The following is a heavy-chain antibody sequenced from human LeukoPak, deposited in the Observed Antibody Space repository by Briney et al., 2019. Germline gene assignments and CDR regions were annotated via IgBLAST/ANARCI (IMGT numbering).Heavy chain of an antibody. Sequence: PWGSLRLSCAASGFTFSSYWMTWVRQAPGKGLEWVANIKQDGSEKYYVDSVKGRFTISGDNAKNSLYLQMNNLRVEDTAVYYCVRDRSSGWSAGTFDCWGQGTLVTVSS. CDR1: GFTFSSYW. J-gene: IGHJ4*02. CDR2: IKQDGSEK. CDR3: VRDRSSGWSAGTFDC. V-gene: IGHV3-7*01. D-gene: IGHD6-19*01.